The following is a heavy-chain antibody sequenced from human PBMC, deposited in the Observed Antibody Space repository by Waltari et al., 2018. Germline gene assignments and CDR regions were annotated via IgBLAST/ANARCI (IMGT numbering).Heavy chain of an antibody. CDR3: ARQPRCGGDCYVFDY. J-gene: IGHJ4*02. V-gene: IGHV4-59*08. CDR2: IYFSGST. Sequence: QVQLQESGPGLVKPSETLSLTCTVSGGSISSYYWSWIRQPPGKGLGWIWYIYFSGSTNYHPSLKSRVTLSVDTSKNHFSLKLSSVTAADTAVYYCARQPRCGGDCYVFDYWGQGTLVTVSS. D-gene: IGHD2-21*01. CDR1: GGSISSYY.